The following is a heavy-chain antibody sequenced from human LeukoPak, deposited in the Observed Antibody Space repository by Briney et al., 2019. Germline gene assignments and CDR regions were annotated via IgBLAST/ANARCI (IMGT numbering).Heavy chain of an antibody. CDR1: GGSISSSSYY. J-gene: IGHJ4*02. V-gene: IGHV4-61*05. CDR3: ARGESAAGTGY. D-gene: IGHD6-13*01. Sequence: SETLSLTCTVSGGSISSSSYYWGWIRQPPGKGLEWIGYIYYSGSTNYNPSLKSRVTISVDTSKNQFSLKLSSVTAADTAVYYCARGESAAGTGYWGQGTLVTVSS. CDR2: IYYSGST.